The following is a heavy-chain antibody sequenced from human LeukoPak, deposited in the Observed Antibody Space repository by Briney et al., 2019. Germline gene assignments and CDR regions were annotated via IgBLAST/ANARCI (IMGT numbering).Heavy chain of an antibody. V-gene: IGHV1-2*02. D-gene: IGHD2-2*01. CDR2: INPNSGDT. Sequence: ASVKVSCKASGYTFTGYYMHWVRQPPGQGREWMAWINPNSGDTYYAQDFHDRITMPRDTSISTAYMELSRLRSDDTAIYYCARANARYCSSTSCLFDYWGQGTLVTVSS. J-gene: IGHJ4*02. CDR1: GYTFTGYY. CDR3: ARANARYCSSTSCLFDY.